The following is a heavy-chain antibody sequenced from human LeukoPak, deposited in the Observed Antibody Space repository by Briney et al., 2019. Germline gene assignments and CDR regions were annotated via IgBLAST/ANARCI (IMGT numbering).Heavy chain of an antibody. CDR3: ARYRGYSYGLDY. V-gene: IGHV4-59*01. J-gene: IGHJ4*02. Sequence: PSETLSLTCTVSGGSISSYYWSLIRQPPGKGLEWIGYIYYSGSTSYNPSLKSRVTISVDTSKNQFSLKLSSVTAADTAVYYCARYRGYSYGLDYWGQGALVTVSS. D-gene: IGHD5-18*01. CDR2: IYYSGST. CDR1: GGSISSYY.